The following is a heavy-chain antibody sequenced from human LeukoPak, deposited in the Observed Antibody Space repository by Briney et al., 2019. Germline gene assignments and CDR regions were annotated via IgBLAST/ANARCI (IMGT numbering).Heavy chain of an antibody. J-gene: IGHJ6*02. D-gene: IGHD6-19*01. V-gene: IGHV1-3*01. CDR3: ARESVAGYYFYGMDV. CDR1: GFTFTSYV. CDR2: IDAGNGNT. Sequence: GASVKVSCKASGFTFTSYVIQWVRQAPGQRLEWMGWIDAGNGNTKYSQNLQGRITLSRDTSATTAYMELSSLRSEDTAVYYCARESVAGYYFYGMDVWGQGTTVTVSS.